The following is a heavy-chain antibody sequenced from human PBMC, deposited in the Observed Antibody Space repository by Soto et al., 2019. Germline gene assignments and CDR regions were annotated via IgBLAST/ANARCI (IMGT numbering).Heavy chain of an antibody. CDR2: ISYDGSNK. V-gene: IGHV3-30-3*01. Sequence: QVQLVESGGGVVQPGRSLRLSCAASGFTFSSYAMHWVRQAPGKGLEWVAVISYDGSNKYYADSVKGRFTISRDNSKNTLYLQMNSLRAEDTAVYYCARDLGDYGDYGFDYWGQGTLVTVSS. D-gene: IGHD4-17*01. J-gene: IGHJ4*02. CDR1: GFTFSSYA. CDR3: ARDLGDYGDYGFDY.